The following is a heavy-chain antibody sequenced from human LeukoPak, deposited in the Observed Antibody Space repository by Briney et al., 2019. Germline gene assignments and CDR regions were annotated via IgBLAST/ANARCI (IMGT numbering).Heavy chain of an antibody. Sequence: GGSLRLSCAASGFTFSNAWMSWVRQAPGKGLEWVGRIKSKTDGGTTDYAAPVKGRFTISRDDSKNTLYLQMNSLKTEDTAVYYCTTGDPPGIAAAGTDAFDIWGQGTMVTVSS. CDR1: GFTFSNAW. D-gene: IGHD6-13*01. V-gene: IGHV3-15*01. CDR2: IKSKTDGGTT. J-gene: IGHJ3*02. CDR3: TTGDPPGIAAAGTDAFDI.